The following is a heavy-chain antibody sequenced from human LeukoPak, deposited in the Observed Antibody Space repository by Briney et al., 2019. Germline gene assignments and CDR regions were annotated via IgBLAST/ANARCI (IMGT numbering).Heavy chain of an antibody. J-gene: IGHJ4*02. CDR1: GGSICSYY. CDR3: ARIGHEDYNFDY. D-gene: IGHD3-16*01. CDR2: IYYSGST. V-gene: IGHV4-59*01. Sequence: SETLSLTCTVSGGSICSYYWSWIRQPPGKGLEWIGYIYYSGSTNYNPSLKSRVTISVDTSKNQFSLKLSSVTAADTAVYYCARIGHEDYNFDYWGQGTLVTVSS.